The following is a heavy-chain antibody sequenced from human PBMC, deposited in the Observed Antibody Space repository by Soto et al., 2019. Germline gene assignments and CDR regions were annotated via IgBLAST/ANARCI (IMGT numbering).Heavy chain of an antibody. D-gene: IGHD4-17*01. CDR1: GFSLTTTGVG. Sequence: QITLKESGPTLVKPTQTLTLTCTFSGFSLTTTGVGVGWIRQSPGKALEWLALIYWNDQKRYNPSLQSRLSSTKETSTNQVVLTLTDMDPVDTATYYCAHRGATVTSIWFDPWGQGPLVTVSS. V-gene: IGHV2-5*01. CDR2: IYWNDQK. CDR3: AHRGATVTSIWFDP. J-gene: IGHJ5*02.